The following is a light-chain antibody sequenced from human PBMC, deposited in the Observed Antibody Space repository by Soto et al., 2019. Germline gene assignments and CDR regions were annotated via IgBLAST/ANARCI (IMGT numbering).Light chain of an antibody. J-gene: IGLJ1*01. V-gene: IGLV2-14*03. CDR3: SSYTRSSAYI. CDR2: HVS. Sequence: QSVLTQPASMSGSPGQSITISCTGTSSDVGGYNYVSWYQQHPGDAPKLMIYHVSNRPSGVSNRFSGSKSGNTASLTISGLQAEDEADYYCSSYTRSSAYIFGSGTKVTV. CDR1: SSDVGGYNY.